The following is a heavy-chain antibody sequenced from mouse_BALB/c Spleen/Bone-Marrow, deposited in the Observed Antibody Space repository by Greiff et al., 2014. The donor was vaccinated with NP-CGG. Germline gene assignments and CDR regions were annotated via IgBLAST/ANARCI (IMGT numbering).Heavy chain of an antibody. CDR1: GYTFTCYN. CDR3: ARSRGTTATTYYFDY. V-gene: IGHV1S29*02. J-gene: IGHJ2*01. CDR2: IYPYNGGN. Sequence: VQLQQSGPELVKPGASVKISCKASGYTFTCYNMHWVKQRPGKSLEWIGYIYPYNGGNGYKQKFKNKATLTLDSSSSTAYMELRSLTSEDSAVYYCARSRGTTATTYYFDYWGQGTTLTVSS. D-gene: IGHD1-2*01.